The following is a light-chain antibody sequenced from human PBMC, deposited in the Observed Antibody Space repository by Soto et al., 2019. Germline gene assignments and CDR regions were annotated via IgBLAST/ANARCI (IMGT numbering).Light chain of an antibody. J-gene: IGLJ2*01. V-gene: IGLV4-60*02. CDR1: SGHSSCI. Sequence: QPVLTQSSSTSASLGSSVKLTCTLSSGHSSCIIAWHQQQPGKAPRYLMKLEGSGSYNKGSGVPDRFSGSRSGADRYLTISNLQFEDEADYYCETWDSNTKVFGGGTKLTVL. CDR2: LEGSGSY. CDR3: ETWDSNTKV.